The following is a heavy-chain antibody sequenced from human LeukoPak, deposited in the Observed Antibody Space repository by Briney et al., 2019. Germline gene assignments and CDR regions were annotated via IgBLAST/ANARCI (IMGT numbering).Heavy chain of an antibody. CDR3: ARGLVVVITTGLWFDP. D-gene: IGHD3-22*01. V-gene: IGHV3-23*01. Sequence: GGSLRLSCAASGFTFSSYAMSWVRQAPGKGLEYVSGISGSGGSKYYADSVKGRFTISRDNSKNTLYLQMNSLRAEDTAVYYCARGLVVVITTGLWFDPWGQGTLVTVSS. CDR1: GFTFSSYA. J-gene: IGHJ5*02. CDR2: ISGSGGSK.